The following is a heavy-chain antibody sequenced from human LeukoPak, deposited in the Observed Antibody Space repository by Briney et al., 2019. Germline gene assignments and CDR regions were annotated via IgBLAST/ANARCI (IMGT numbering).Heavy chain of an antibody. CDR2: IYYSGST. D-gene: IGHD6-6*01. CDR1: GGSISSSSYY. J-gene: IGHJ4*02. CDR3: ARKRSAARLFDY. V-gene: IGHV4-39*01. Sequence: SETLSLTCTVSGGSISSSSYYWGWIRRPPGKGLEWIGSIYYSGSTYYNPSLKSRVTISVDTSKNQFSLKLSSVTAADTAVYYCARKRSAARLFDYWGQGTLVTVSS.